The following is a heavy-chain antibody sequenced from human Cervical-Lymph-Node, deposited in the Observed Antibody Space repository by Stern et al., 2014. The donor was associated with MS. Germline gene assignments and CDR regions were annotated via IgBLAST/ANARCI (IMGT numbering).Heavy chain of an antibody. D-gene: IGHD3-22*01. CDR1: GYNFISYW. CDR2: IYPGDSDT. J-gene: IGHJ4*02. Sequence: VQLVESGAEVKKPGESLKISCKGSGYNFISYWIGWVRQMPGKGLEWMGIIYPGDSDTRYSPSFQGQVTISADRSISTAYLQWSSLQASDTAVYYCARQDDSSAESYWGQGTLVTVSS. V-gene: IGHV5-51*01. CDR3: ARQDDSSAESY.